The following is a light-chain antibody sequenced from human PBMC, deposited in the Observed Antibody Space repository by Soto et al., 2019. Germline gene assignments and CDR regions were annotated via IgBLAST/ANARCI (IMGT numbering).Light chain of an antibody. Sequence: QSALTHPASVSWSPLQWITISCAVTSSDIGCYNYVSWYQQHPFKSPKVMIYEVSNRPSGVSNRFSGSKSGNTASLTISGLQAEDEADYYCSSYTSSSTLYVFGSGTKVTVL. J-gene: IGLJ1*01. CDR1: SSDIGCYNY. CDR3: SSYTSSSTLYV. CDR2: EVS. V-gene: IGLV2-14*01.